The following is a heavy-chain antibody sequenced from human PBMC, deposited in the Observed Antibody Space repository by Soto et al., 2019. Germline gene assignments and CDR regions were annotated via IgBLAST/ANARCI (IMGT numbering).Heavy chain of an antibody. CDR1: GFTFSSYG. CDR2: ISYDGSNK. CDR3: AKGKGVVVPAAPDY. D-gene: IGHD2-2*01. J-gene: IGHJ4*02. V-gene: IGHV3-30*18. Sequence: GGSLRLSCAASGFTFSSYGMHWVRQAPGKGLEWVAFISYDGSNKYYADSVKGRFTISRDNSKNTLYLQMNSLRAEDTAVYYCAKGKGVVVPAAPDYWGQGTLVTVSS.